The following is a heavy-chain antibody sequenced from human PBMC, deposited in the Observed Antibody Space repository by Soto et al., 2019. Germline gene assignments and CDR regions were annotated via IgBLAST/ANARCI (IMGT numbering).Heavy chain of an antibody. Sequence: QVQLVQSGAEVKKPGASVKVSCKASGYTFTSYDINWVRQATGQGLEWMGWMNPNSGNTGYAQKIQGRVTTTRNTSISTADMELSSLRSEDTAVYYCARGPVYSGSYYVNYWGQGTLVTVSS. V-gene: IGHV1-8*01. CDR2: MNPNSGNT. CDR1: GYTFTSYD. D-gene: IGHD1-26*01. J-gene: IGHJ4*02. CDR3: ARGPVYSGSYYVNY.